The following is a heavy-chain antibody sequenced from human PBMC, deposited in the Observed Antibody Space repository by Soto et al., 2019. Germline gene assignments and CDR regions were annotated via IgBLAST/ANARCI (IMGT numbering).Heavy chain of an antibody. V-gene: IGHV3-7*03. J-gene: IGHJ4*02. CDR1: VFALSPFW. Sequence: GGSLRLACEASVFALSPFWMIWVRQAPGKGLEWVASINQYGSVKHYVDSVRGRFTISRDNAKNSLFLQMNSLSAEDAAVYYCARLTEAVTTFVYWGQGTPVTVSS. CDR2: INQYGSVK. CDR3: ARLTEAVTTFVY. D-gene: IGHD5-18*01.